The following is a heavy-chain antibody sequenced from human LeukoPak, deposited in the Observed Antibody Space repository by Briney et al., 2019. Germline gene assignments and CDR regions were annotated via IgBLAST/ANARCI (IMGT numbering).Heavy chain of an antibody. Sequence: PGGSLGLSCSASGFTFSSYAMTWVRQAPGKGLEWVSTISGRGDLEFYPESVKGRFTISRDLSKNTVHLQMDSLRAEDTAIYYCAREGDFWSGYPIDHYYYMDVWGKGTTVTVTS. CDR1: GFTFSSYA. V-gene: IGHV3-23*01. CDR3: AREGDFWSGYPIDHYYYMDV. CDR2: ISGRGDLE. D-gene: IGHD3-3*01. J-gene: IGHJ6*03.